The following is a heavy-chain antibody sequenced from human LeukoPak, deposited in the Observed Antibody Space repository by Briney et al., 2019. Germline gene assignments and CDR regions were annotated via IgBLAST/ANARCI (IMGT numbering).Heavy chain of an antibody. CDR3: ARDQYYYDSSGPVYYFDY. V-gene: IGHV3-53*01. Sequence: GGSLRLSCAASGFTVSSNYMSWVRQAPGKGLEWVSVIYSGGSTYYADSVKGRFTISRDNSKNTLYLQMNSLRAEDAAVYYCARDQYYYDSSGPVYYFDYWGQGTLVTVSS. J-gene: IGHJ4*02. CDR1: GFTVSSNY. CDR2: IYSGGST. D-gene: IGHD3-22*01.